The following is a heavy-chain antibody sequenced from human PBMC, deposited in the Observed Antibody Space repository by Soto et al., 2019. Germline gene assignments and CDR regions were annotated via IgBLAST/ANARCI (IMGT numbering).Heavy chain of an antibody. CDR2: INHSGST. CDR1: GGSFSGYY. V-gene: IGHV4-34*01. Sequence: QVQLQQWGAGLLKPSETLSLTCAVYGGSFSGYYWSWIRQPPGKGLEWIGEINHSGSTNYNPSLKSRVTISVDTSIHQFSLKLSSVTAAGTAVYCCARAALLIAAAGTEKDGMDGWGQGTTVTVSS. CDR3: ARAALLIAAAGTEKDGMDG. D-gene: IGHD6-13*01. J-gene: IGHJ6*02.